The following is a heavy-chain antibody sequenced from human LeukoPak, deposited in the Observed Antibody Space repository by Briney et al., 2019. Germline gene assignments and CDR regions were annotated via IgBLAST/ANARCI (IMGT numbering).Heavy chain of an antibody. V-gene: IGHV4-59*01. CDR1: GGSISSYY. D-gene: IGHD6-19*01. J-gene: IGHJ2*01. Sequence: PSETLSLTCTVSGGSISSYYWSWIRQPPGKGLEWIGYIYYSGSTNYNPSLKSRVTISVDTSKNQFSLKLSSVTAADTAVYYCAGAEQWLVSYWYFDLWGRGTLVTVSS. CDR3: AGAEQWLVSYWYFDL. CDR2: IYYSGST.